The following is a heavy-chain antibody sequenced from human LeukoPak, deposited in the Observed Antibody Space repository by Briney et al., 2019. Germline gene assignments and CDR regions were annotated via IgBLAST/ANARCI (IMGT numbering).Heavy chain of an antibody. J-gene: IGHJ4*02. V-gene: IGHV4-31*03. D-gene: IGHD4-17*01. CDR2: IYYSGST. CDR1: GGSISSGGYY. Sequence: PSETLSLTCTVSGGSISSGGYYWSWIRRHPGKGLEWIGYIYYSGSTYYNPSLKSRVTISVDTSKNQFSLKLSSVTAADTAVYYCARGRGKVYGDYGYYFDYWGQGTLVTVSS. CDR3: ARGRGKVYGDYGYYFDY.